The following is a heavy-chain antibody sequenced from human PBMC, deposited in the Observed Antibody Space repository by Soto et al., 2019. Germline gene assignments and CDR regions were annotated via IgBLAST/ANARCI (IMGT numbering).Heavy chain of an antibody. V-gene: IGHV4-59*11. Sequence: QVQLQESGPGLVKPSETLSLTCTVSGAFMRGHYWNWLRQPPGQGLEWLGYSYYRGGSNYNPSFMSRVTICLDTSKSQFSLELRSVTAADTAFYYCARDNGNYDFDFWGQGTLVTVSS. CDR2: SYYRGGS. CDR1: GAFMRGHY. J-gene: IGHJ4*02. D-gene: IGHD1-7*01. CDR3: ARDNGNYDFDF.